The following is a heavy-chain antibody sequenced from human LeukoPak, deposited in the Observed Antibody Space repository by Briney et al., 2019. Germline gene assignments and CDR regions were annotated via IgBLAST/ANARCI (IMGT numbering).Heavy chain of an antibody. J-gene: IGHJ4*02. CDR2: IYYSGST. Sequence: KPSETLSLTCTVSGGSISSSSYYWGWIRQPPGTGLEWIGSIYYSGSTYYNPSLKSRVTTSVDKSKNQFSLKLSSVTAADTAVYYCARDGGYSSSQFDYWGQGTLVTVSS. D-gene: IGHD6-13*01. CDR3: ARDGGYSSSQFDY. V-gene: IGHV4-39*07. CDR1: GGSISSSSYY.